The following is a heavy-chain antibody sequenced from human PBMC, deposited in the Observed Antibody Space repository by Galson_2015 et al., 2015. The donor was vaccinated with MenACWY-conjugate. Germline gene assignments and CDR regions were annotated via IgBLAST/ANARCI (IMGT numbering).Heavy chain of an antibody. Sequence: SLRLSCAASGFTFSSHWMHWVRQAPGKGLEWVSRINSDGSRTSYADSVKGRFTISRDNAKNTLYLQMNSLRAEDTAVYYCARVFVGGDDCFYWGQGTLVTVSS. CDR3: ARVFVGGDDCFY. V-gene: IGHV3-74*01. CDR1: GFTFSSHW. J-gene: IGHJ4*02. CDR2: INSDGSRT. D-gene: IGHD2-21*01.